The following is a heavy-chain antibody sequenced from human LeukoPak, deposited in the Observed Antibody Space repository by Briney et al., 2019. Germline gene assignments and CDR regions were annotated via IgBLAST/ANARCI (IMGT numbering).Heavy chain of an antibody. J-gene: IGHJ4*02. V-gene: IGHV1-46*01. CDR2: INPNGGST. CDR3: ARDGVAGVYYFDY. CDR1: GYTFTSYY. Sequence: GASVKVSCKASGYTFTSYYMHWVRQAPGQGLEWMGIINPNGGSTNYAQKFQGRVAMTRDMSTSTVYMELSSLRSEDTAVYYCARDGVAGVYYFDYWGQGTLVTVSS. D-gene: IGHD6-19*01.